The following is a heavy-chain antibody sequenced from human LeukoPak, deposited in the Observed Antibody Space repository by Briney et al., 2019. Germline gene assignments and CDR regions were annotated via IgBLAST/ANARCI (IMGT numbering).Heavy chain of an antibody. CDR3: ARDLWRYYDSSGYQPTFDY. V-gene: IGHV3-48*03. J-gene: IGHJ4*02. CDR1: GFTFSSYE. CDR2: ISSSGSTI. D-gene: IGHD3-22*01. Sequence: GGSLRLSCAASGFTFSSYEMNWVRQAPGKGLEWVSYISSSGSTIYYADSVKGRFTISRDNAKNSLYLQMNSLRAEDTAVYYCARDLWRYYDSSGYQPTFDYWGQGALVTVSS.